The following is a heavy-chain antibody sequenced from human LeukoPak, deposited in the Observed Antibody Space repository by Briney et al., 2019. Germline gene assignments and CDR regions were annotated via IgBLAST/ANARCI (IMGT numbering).Heavy chain of an antibody. D-gene: IGHD6-13*01. CDR2: MNPNSGNT. V-gene: IGHV1-8*01. CDR1: GYTFTSYD. J-gene: IGHJ5*02. CDR3: ARGSYSSSWFDP. Sequence: ASVKVSCKASGYTFTSYDINWVRQATGQGLEWMGWMNPNSGNTGYAQKFQGRVTMTRNTSISTAYMELSSLRSEDTAMYYCARGSYSSSWFDPWGQGTLVTVSS.